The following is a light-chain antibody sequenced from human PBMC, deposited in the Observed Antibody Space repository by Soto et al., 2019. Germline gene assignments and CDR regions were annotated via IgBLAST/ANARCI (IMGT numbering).Light chain of an antibody. CDR3: QQLNSYPLT. V-gene: IGKV1-9*01. Sequence: DIQLTQSPSFLSASVGDRVTITCRASQGISSYLAWYQQKPGKAHKLLIYAASTLQSGVPSRFSGSGSGTEFPLTISSLQPEDFATYYCQQLNSYPLTFGGGTKVEIK. CDR2: AAS. J-gene: IGKJ4*01. CDR1: QGISSY.